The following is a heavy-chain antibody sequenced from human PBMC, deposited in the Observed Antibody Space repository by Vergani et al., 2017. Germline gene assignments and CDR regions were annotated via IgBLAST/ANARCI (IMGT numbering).Heavy chain of an antibody. CDR1: GGTFSSYA. Sequence: QVQLVQSGAEVKKPGSSVKVSCKASGGTFSSYAISWVRQAPGQGLEWMGGIIPIFGTANYAQQFQGRVTITADKSTSTAYMELSSLRSEDTAVYYCARAAYSGSSQDVGYYYYYGMDVWGQGP. V-gene: IGHV1-69*06. D-gene: IGHD1-26*01. CDR2: IIPIFGTA. CDR3: ARAAYSGSSQDVGYYYYYGMDV. J-gene: IGHJ6*02.